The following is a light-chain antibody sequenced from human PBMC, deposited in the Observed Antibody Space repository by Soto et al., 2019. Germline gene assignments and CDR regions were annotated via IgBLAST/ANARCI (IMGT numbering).Light chain of an antibody. CDR2: EVN. Sequence: QSVLTQPPSASGSPGQSVAISCTGTSSDVGGYNYVSWYQQHPGKAPKLMIYEVNKRPSGVPDRFSGSKSGNTASLTISGLRAEDEGNYHCCSYAGNRIFVFGGGTKLTVL. J-gene: IGLJ3*02. V-gene: IGLV2-8*01. CDR3: CSYAGNRIFV. CDR1: SSDVGGYNY.